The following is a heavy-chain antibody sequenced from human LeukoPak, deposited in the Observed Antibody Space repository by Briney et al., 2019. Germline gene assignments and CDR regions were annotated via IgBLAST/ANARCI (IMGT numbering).Heavy chain of an antibody. CDR1: GESYRVYH. D-gene: IGHD6-19*01. CDR3: ARGSPTGLGSGGDDRVAVAQIQGDY. V-gene: IGHV4-34*01. CDR2: IKHRGST. Sequence: SETLSLPCAVYGESYRVYHWLCIPHPPGKALVGIGEIKHRGSTKYNPSLKSRVTISVDTSKNQFSLKLSSVTAADTAVYYCARGSPTGLGSGGDDRVAVAQIQGDYWGQGTLVTVSS. J-gene: IGHJ4*02.